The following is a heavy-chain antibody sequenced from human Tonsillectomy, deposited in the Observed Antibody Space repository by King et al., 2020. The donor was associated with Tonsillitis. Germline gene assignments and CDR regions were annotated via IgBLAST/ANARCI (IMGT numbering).Heavy chain of an antibody. J-gene: IGHJ4*02. CDR2: ISWNSGII. CDR3: AKDRDSSGLYISY. CDR1: GFTFDDYA. D-gene: IGHD6-19*01. Sequence: VQLVESGGGLVQPGRSLRLSCAASGFTFDDYAMHWVRQAPGKGLEWVSGISWNSGIIGYADSVKGRFTISRDNAKNSLYLQMNSLRPEDTALYYCAKDRDSSGLYISYWGQGTLVTVSS. V-gene: IGHV3-9*01.